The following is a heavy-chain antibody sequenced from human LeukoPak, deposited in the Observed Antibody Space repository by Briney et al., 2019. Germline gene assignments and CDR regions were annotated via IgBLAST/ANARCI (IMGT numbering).Heavy chain of an antibody. J-gene: IGHJ6*03. Sequence: SQTLSLTCAISGDSVSSNSAAWNWIRQSPSRGLEWLGRTYYRSKWYNDYAVSVKSRITINPDTSKNQFSLQLSSVTAADTAVYYCARGDFWSGYYYMDVWGKGTTVTISS. CDR3: ARGDFWSGYYYMDV. D-gene: IGHD3-3*01. V-gene: IGHV6-1*01. CDR1: GDSVSSNSAA. CDR2: TYYRSKWYN.